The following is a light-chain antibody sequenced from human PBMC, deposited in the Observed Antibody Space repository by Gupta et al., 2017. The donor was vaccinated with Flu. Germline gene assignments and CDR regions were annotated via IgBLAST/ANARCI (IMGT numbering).Light chain of an antibody. J-gene: IGLJ2*01. V-gene: IGLV3-21*02. Sequence: SYVLAQPPSVSVAPGQAARITCGGDSIGSKSVHWYQQRPGQAPVLVVYNDVDRPSGIPERFSGSNSGKTATLTLSRVEAGDEADYYCQVWDGSRDHVVFGGGTKLTVL. CDR1: SIGSKS. CDR3: QVWDGSRDHVV. CDR2: NDV.